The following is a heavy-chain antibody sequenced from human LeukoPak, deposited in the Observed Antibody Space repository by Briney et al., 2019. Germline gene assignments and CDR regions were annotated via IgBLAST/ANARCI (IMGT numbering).Heavy chain of an antibody. CDR3: ARYCTNGVCYLVGSIDY. V-gene: IGHV4-30-2*01. J-gene: IGHJ4*02. CDR2: IYHSGST. CDR1: GDSVSSGHYY. Sequence: SETLSLTCTVSGDSVSSGHYYWSWIRQPPGKGLEWIGYIYHSGSTYYNPSLKSRVTISVDRSKNQFSLKLSSVTAADTAVYYCARYCTNGVCYLVGSIDYWGQGTLVTVSS. D-gene: IGHD2-8*01.